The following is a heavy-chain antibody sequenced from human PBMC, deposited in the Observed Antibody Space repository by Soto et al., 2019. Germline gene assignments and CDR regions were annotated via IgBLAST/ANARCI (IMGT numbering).Heavy chain of an antibody. Sequence: SETLSLTCAVYGGSFSGYYWSWIRQPPGKGLEWIGEINHSGSTNYNPSLKSRVTISVDTSKNQFSLKLSSVTAADTAVYYCASSLPYSSGWYISLSYWGQGTLVTVSS. CDR3: ASSLPYSSGWYISLSY. D-gene: IGHD6-19*01. CDR1: GGSFSGYY. J-gene: IGHJ4*02. V-gene: IGHV4-34*01. CDR2: INHSGST.